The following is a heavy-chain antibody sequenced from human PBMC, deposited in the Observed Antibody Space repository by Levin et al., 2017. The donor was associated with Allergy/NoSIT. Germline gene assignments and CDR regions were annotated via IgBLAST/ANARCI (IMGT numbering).Heavy chain of an antibody. D-gene: IGHD4-17*01. Sequence: SQTLSLTCSVSGDSITSYHWSWLRQPPGKGLEWIGYIYHNGSTYYNPSLKSRVTISLDTSKTQFSLKLTSVTAADTAVFYCARTRPLPPDGHYGMDVWGQGTTVTVSS. V-gene: IGHV4-59*01. CDR3: ARTRPLPPDGHYGMDV. CDR2: IYHNGST. CDR1: GDSITSYH. J-gene: IGHJ6*02.